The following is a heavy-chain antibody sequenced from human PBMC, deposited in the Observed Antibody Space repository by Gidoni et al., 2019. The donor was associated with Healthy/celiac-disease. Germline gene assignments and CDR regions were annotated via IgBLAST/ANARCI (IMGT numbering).Heavy chain of an antibody. J-gene: IGHJ6*03. CDR1: GFTVSSNY. Sequence: GGLIQPGGSLRLSCAASGFTVSSNYMSWVRQAPGKGLEWVSVIYSGGSTYYADSVKGRFTISRDNSKNTLYLQMNSLRAEDTAVYYCARDRHTYYDFWSGFMDVWGKGTTVTVSS. V-gene: IGHV3-53*01. CDR3: ARDRHTYYDFWSGFMDV. CDR2: IYSGGST. D-gene: IGHD3-3*01.